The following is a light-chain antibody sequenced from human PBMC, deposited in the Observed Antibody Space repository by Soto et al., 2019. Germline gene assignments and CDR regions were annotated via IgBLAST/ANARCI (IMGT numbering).Light chain of an antibody. Sequence: QAVVTQEPSFSVSPGGTVTLTCGLSSGSVSTSHYPSWHQQTPGQAPRTLIYSTNTRSSGVPDRFSGSILGNKAALTITGAQADDESDYYCVLYMGSGIWVFGGGTKLTVL. CDR1: SGSVSTSHY. CDR2: STN. V-gene: IGLV8-61*01. J-gene: IGLJ3*02. CDR3: VLYMGSGIWV.